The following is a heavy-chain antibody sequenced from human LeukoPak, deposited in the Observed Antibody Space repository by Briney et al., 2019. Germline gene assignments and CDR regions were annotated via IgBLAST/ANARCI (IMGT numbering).Heavy chain of an antibody. CDR3: ARTSKSWSYSPGDY. V-gene: IGHV3-7*01. J-gene: IGHJ4*02. CDR2: IKQDGSEK. CDR1: GFTFSSYW. Sequence: GGSLRLSCAASGFTFSSYWMSWVRQAPGKGLEWVANIKQDGSEKYYVDSVKGRFTISRDNAKNSLFLQMNSLRAEDTAVYYCARTSKSWSYSPGDYWGQGTLVTVSS. D-gene: IGHD1-26*01.